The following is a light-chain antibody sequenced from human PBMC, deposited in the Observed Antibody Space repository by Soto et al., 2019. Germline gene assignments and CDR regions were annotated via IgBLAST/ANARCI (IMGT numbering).Light chain of an antibody. CDR1: QSVGGY. V-gene: IGKV3-11*01. CDR2: DAS. Sequence: EIVLTQSPVTLSLSPGERATLSCRASQSVGGYLDWYQQKPGQAPRLLIYDASNRASGIPARFSGSGSGTDFTLTISSLEPEDLAVYYCHQRSKWPPLTFGGGTKVEIK. CDR3: HQRSKWPPLT. J-gene: IGKJ4*01.